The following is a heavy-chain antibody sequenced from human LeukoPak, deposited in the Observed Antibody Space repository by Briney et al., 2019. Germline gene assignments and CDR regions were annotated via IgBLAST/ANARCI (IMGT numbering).Heavy chain of an antibody. V-gene: IGHV3-23*01. CDR3: AKDRYYYGSGSYYSMDAFDI. Sequence: GGSLRLSCAASGFTFSSYAMNWVRQAPGKGLEWVSAISGSGGSTYFADSVKGRFTISRDNSKNTLYLQMNRLGADDTAVYYCAKDRYYYGSGSYYSMDAFDIWDQGTMVTVSS. CDR1: GFTFSSYA. CDR2: ISGSGGST. J-gene: IGHJ3*02. D-gene: IGHD3-10*01.